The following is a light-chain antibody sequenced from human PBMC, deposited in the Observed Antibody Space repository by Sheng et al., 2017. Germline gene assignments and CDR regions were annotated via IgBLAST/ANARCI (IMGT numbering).Light chain of an antibody. J-gene: IGKJ1*01. Sequence: DIVMTQSPDFLAVSLGETATITCKSSQSLSYGYNSVNFLAWYQQKPGQPPKLLIYRASTREFGVPDRFSGSGSGTIFSLTINNLQAEDVAVYYCHHRWSFGQGTRVEIK. CDR2: RAS. CDR1: QSLSYGYNSVNF. V-gene: IGKV4-1*01. CDR3: HHRWS.